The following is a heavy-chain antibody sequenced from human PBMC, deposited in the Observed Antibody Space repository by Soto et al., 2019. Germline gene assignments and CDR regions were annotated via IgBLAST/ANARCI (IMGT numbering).Heavy chain of an antibody. J-gene: IGHJ6*02. CDR2: IYYSGST. V-gene: IGHV4-61*01. CDR3: ARDQLVLRFLEWLPEYYYYGMDV. Sequence: KSSETLSLTCTVSGGSVSSGSYYWSWIRQPPGKGLEWIGYIYYSGSTNYNPSLKSRVTISVDTSKNQFSLKLSSVTAADTAVYYCARDQLVLRFLEWLPEYYYYGMDVWGQGTTVTVSS. D-gene: IGHD3-3*01. CDR1: GGSVSSGSYY.